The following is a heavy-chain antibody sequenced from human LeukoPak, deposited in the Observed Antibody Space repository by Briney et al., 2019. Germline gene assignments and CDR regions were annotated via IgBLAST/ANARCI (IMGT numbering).Heavy chain of an antibody. D-gene: IGHD5-18*01. V-gene: IGHV3-21*01. J-gene: IGHJ5*02. CDR3: ARDYRLRRESDPSIAQPWFVPNVVAAGFPNNWFDP. CDR2: ISSSSSYI. Sequence: GGSLRLSCAASGFTFSSYSMNWVRQAPGKGLEWVSSISSSSSYIYYADSVKGRFTISRDNAKNSLYLQMNSLRAEDTAVYYCARDYRLRRESDPSIAQPWFVPNVVAAGFPNNWFDPWGQGTLVTVSS. CDR1: GFTFSSYS.